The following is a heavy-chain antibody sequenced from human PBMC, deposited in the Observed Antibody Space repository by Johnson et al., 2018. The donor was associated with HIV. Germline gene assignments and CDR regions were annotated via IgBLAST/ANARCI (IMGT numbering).Heavy chain of an antibody. CDR3: CKFVGYGSGGGCYTPGDI. V-gene: IGHV3-74*02. D-gene: IGHD2-15*01. CDR1: GFTFSSYA. Sequence: VQLVESGGGVVQPGRSLRLSCSASGFTFSSYAMHWVRQAPGNGLVWVSRINSDGSSTICADSVKGRFTISRDNAKNTLYLQMNSLRAEDTAVYYCCKFVGYGSGGGCYTPGDIWGRGTMVTVSS. CDR2: INSDGSST. J-gene: IGHJ3*02.